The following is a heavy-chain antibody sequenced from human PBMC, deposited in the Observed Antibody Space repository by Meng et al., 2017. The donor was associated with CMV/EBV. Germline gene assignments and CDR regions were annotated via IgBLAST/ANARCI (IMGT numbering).Heavy chain of an antibody. CDR2: IYYSGST. J-gene: IGHJ5*02. D-gene: IGHD3-10*01. V-gene: IGHV4-39*01. CDR3: ARRITSDRFDP. CDR1: GGSISSSSYY. Sequence: SETLSLTCTVSGGSISSSSYYWGWIRQPPGKGLEWIGSIYYSGSTYYNPSLKSRVIISVDTSKNQFSLKVRSVTAADTAVYYCARRITSDRFDPWGQGTLVTVSS.